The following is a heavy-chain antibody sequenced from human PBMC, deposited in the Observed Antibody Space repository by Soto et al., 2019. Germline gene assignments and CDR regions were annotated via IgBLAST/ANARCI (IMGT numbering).Heavy chain of an antibody. CDR2: IIPIFGTA. V-gene: IGHV1-69*01. D-gene: IGHD3-22*01. CDR1: GGTFSSYA. J-gene: IGHJ4*02. CDR3: ASPRGRSWLARTYYFDY. Sequence: QVQLVQSGAEVKKPGSSVKVSCKASGGTFSSYAISWVRQAPGQGLEWMGGIIPIFGTANYAQKFQGRVTITADESTSTAYMELSSLRSEDTAVYYCASPRGRSWLARTYYFDYWGQGTLVTVSS.